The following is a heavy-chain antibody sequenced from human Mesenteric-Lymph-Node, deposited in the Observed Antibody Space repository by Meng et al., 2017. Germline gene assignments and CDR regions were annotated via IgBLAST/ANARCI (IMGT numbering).Heavy chain of an antibody. CDR1: GFTFSSYA. CDR3: AREGGGSYEFDY. V-gene: IGHV3-30*01. CDR2: ISYDGSNK. J-gene: IGHJ4*02. Sequence: GESLKISCAASGFTFSSYAMHWVRQAPGKGLEWVAVISYDGSNKYYADSVKGRFTISRDNSKNTLYLQMNSLRAEDTAVYYCAREGGGSYEFDYWGQGTLVTVSS. D-gene: IGHD1-26*01.